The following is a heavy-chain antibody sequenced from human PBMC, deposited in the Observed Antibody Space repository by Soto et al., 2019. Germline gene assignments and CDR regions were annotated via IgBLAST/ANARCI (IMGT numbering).Heavy chain of an antibody. CDR3: ANGGGGMDV. Sequence: PXGSLRLSCAASGFTFSSYAMSGVRQAPGKGLEWVSAISGSGGSTYYADSVKGRFTISRDNSKNTLYLQMNSLRAEDTAVYYCANGGGGMDVWGQGTTVTVSS. CDR1: GFTFSSYA. V-gene: IGHV3-23*01. J-gene: IGHJ6*02. D-gene: IGHD3-16*01. CDR2: ISGSGGST.